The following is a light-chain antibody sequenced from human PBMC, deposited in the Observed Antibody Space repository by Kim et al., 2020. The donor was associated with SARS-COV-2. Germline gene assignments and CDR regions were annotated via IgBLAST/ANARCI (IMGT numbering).Light chain of an antibody. J-gene: IGKJ2*03. Sequence: LSASVGDRVTITCRASQSISSYLNWYQQKPGKAPQLLIYAASSLQSGVPSRFSGSGSGTDFTLTISSLQPEDFATYYCQQSYSTHSFGQGTKLEI. CDR2: AAS. CDR1: QSISSY. CDR3: QQSYSTHS. V-gene: IGKV1-39*01.